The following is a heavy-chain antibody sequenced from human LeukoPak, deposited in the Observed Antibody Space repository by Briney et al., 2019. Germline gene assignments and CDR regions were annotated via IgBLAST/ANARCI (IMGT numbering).Heavy chain of an antibody. D-gene: IGHD6-13*01. CDR2: INPNSGGT. CDR1: GYTFTNYG. V-gene: IGHV1-2*02. CDR3: ARTRLAAAPDY. Sequence: ASVKVSCKASGYTFTNYGISWVRQAPGQGLEWMGWINPNSGGTNYAQKFQGRVTMTRDTSISTAYMELSRLRSDDTAVYYCARTRLAAAPDYWGQGTLVTVSS. J-gene: IGHJ4*02.